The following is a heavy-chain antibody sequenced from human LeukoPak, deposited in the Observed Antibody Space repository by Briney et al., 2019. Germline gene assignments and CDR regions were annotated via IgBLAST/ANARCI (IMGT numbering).Heavy chain of an antibody. V-gene: IGHV4-59*12. CDR3: ARALYYDSSGFDY. CDR1: GGSISSYY. CDR2: IYHSGST. J-gene: IGHJ4*02. D-gene: IGHD3-22*01. Sequence: KSSETLSLTCTVSGGSISSYYWSWIRQPPGKGLEWIGEIYHSGSTNYNPSLKSRVTISVDKSKNQFSLKLSSVTAADTAVYYCARALYYDSSGFDYWGQGTLVTVSS.